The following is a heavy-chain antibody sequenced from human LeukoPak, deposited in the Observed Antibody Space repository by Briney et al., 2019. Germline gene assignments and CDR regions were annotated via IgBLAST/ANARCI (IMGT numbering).Heavy chain of an antibody. D-gene: IGHD3-22*01. Sequence: GGSLRLSCAASGFTFSSYSMNWVRQAPGKGLEWVSSISSSSSNRYHADSGKGRFTISRDNAKNSLYLQMNSLRAEDTAVYYCARGPYYYDSSGYYFDYWGQGTLVTVSS. CDR3: ARGPYYYDSSGYYFDY. V-gene: IGHV3-21*01. CDR2: ISSSSSNR. J-gene: IGHJ4*02. CDR1: GFTFSSYS.